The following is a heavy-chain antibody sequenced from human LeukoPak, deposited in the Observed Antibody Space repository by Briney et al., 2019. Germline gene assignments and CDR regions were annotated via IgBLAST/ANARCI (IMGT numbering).Heavy chain of an antibody. Sequence: SGTLSLTCGVSGGSINSSNWWSWVRQPPGKGLEWIGQIYHSGSTNYNPSLKSRVTISVDKSKNQFSLKLFSMTAADTAVYYCAREDYTHAFDIWGQGTMVTVSS. J-gene: IGHJ3*02. CDR1: GGSINSSNW. CDR3: AREDYTHAFDI. V-gene: IGHV4-4*02. D-gene: IGHD4-11*01. CDR2: IYHSGST.